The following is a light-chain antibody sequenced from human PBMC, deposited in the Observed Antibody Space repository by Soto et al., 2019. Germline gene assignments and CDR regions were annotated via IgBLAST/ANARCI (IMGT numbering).Light chain of an antibody. Sequence: DIQMTQSPSSLSASVGDRVTITCRASQSISSYLNWYQQKPGKAPKLLIYAASSLQSGVPSRFSGSGSRTDFTLTISSLQPEDFATYYCQQRYSTPFTFGPGTKVDIK. CDR1: QSISSY. CDR3: QQRYSTPFT. V-gene: IGKV1-39*01. J-gene: IGKJ3*01. CDR2: AAS.